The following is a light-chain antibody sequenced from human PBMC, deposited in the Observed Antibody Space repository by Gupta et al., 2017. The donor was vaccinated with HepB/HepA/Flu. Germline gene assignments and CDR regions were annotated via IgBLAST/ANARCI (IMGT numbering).Light chain of an antibody. CDR3: QVRDTRTDKWI. J-gene: IGLJ2*01. CDR1: YIESKS. V-gene: IGLV3-21*03. CDR2: VDT. Sequence: SYVLTQPSSVSGAPGKTATLTCGGKYIESKSVHWYHQRPGQPPVLCLYVDTDRPSVMPERFSGSNSGNTASLTITRVEAGDEADYYCQVRDTRTDKWIFGGGTQLTVL.